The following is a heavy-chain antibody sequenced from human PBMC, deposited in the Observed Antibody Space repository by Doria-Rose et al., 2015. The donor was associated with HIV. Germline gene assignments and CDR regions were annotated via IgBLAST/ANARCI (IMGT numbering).Heavy chain of an antibody. Sequence: VRQAPGKVLEWVANIKQDGSEKYYVDSVKGRFTISRDNAKNSLNLQMNSLRAEDTAVYYCARNLLEYYYDSSGFDFWGQGTLVTVSS. CDR3: ARNLLEYYYDSSGFDF. J-gene: IGHJ4*02. V-gene: IGHV3-7*01. D-gene: IGHD3-22*01. CDR2: IKQDGSEK.